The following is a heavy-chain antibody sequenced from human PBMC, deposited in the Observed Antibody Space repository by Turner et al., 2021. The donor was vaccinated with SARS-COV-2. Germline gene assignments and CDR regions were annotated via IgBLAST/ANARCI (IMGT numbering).Heavy chain of an antibody. V-gene: IGHV3-9*01. CDR3: ARDGSGSYYGPFYY. Sequence: EVQLEESGGGLVQPGRSLRLSCAASGFTFDEYVMHWVRQAPGKGLEWVSGIGWNSGSIRYADSVKGRFTIYRDNSKNTLYLQMNSLRAEDKAVYYCARDGSGSYYGPFYYWGQGTLV. CDR1: GFTFDEYV. CDR2: IGWNSGSI. J-gene: IGHJ4*02. D-gene: IGHD1-26*01.